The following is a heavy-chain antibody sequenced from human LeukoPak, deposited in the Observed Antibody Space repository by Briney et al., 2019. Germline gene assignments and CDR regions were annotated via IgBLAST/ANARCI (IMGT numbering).Heavy chain of an antibody. CDR2: ISSSSYI. Sequence: GGSLRLSCAASGFTFSSYSMNWVRQAPGKGLEWVSSISSSSYIYYADSVKGRLTISRDNAKNSLYLQMNSLRAEDTAVYYCAELGITMIGGVWGKGTTVTISS. D-gene: IGHD3-10*02. CDR3: AELGITMIGGV. CDR1: GFTFSSYS. J-gene: IGHJ6*04. V-gene: IGHV3-21*01.